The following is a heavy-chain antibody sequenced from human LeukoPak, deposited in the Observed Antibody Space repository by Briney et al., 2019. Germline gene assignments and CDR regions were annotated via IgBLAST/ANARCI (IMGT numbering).Heavy chain of an antibody. CDR3: AKRGILTAYSAPYFDY. CDR2: ISGGGGST. V-gene: IGHV3-23*01. J-gene: IGHJ4*02. CDR1: GFTFSSYA. D-gene: IGHD3-9*01. Sequence: PGGSLRLSCAASGFTFSSYAMNWVRQAPGKGLEWVSTISGGGGSTYYADSVKGRFTISRGNSKNTLYLQMNSLRAEDTAIYYCAKRGILTAYSAPYFDYWGQGTLATVSS.